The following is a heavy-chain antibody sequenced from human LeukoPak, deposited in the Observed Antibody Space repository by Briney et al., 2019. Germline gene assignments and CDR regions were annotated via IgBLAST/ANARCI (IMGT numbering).Heavy chain of an antibody. D-gene: IGHD3-10*01. Sequence: SQTLSLTCTVSGGSISSGDYYWSWIRQPPGKGLEWIGYIYYSGSTYYNPFLKSRVTISVDTSKNQFSLKLSSVTAADTAVYYCARRYGSGSSLDYWGQGTLVTVSS. CDR1: GGSISSGDYY. CDR3: ARRYGSGSSLDY. CDR2: IYYSGST. V-gene: IGHV4-30-4*01. J-gene: IGHJ4*02.